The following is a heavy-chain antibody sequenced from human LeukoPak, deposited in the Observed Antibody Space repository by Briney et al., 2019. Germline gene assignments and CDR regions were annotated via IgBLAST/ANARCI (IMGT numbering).Heavy chain of an antibody. CDR3: ARDGYSSSTSCSEEQFPYWFDP. CDR2: ISAYNGNT. V-gene: IGHV1-18*04. D-gene: IGHD2-2*01. CDR1: GYTFTSYG. Sequence: GASVKVSCKASGYTFTSYGISWVRQAPGQGLEWMGWISAYNGNTNYAQKLQGRVTMTTDTSTSTAYMELRSLRSDDTAVYYCARDGYSSSTSCSEEQFPYWFDPWGQGTLVTVSS. J-gene: IGHJ5*02.